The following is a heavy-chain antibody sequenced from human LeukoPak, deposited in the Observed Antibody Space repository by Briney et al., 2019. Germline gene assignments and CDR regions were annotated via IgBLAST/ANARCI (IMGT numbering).Heavy chain of an antibody. CDR3: ARRPRRYSYGHWDY. D-gene: IGHD5-18*01. CDR2: IYYSGST. V-gene: IGHV4-39*07. J-gene: IGHJ4*02. CDR1: GGSISSSSYY. Sequence: SETLSLTCTVSGGSISSSSYYWGWIRQPPGKGLEWIGSIYYSGSTYYNPSLKSRVTISVDTSKNQFSLKLSSVTAADTAVYYCARRPRRYSYGHWDYWGQGTLVTVSS.